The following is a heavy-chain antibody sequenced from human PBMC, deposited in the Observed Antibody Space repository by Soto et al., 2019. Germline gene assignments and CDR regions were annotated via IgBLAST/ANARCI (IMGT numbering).Heavy chain of an antibody. CDR3: ASPLYCSGGSCYSDYYYYGMDV. CDR2: IIPILGIA. CDR1: GGTFSSYT. V-gene: IGHV1-69*02. J-gene: IGHJ6*02. D-gene: IGHD2-15*01. Sequence: QVQLVQSGAAVKKPGSSVKVSCKASGGTFSSYTISWVRQAPGQGLEWMGRIIPILGIANYAQKFQGRVTITADKSTSTAYMELSSLRSEDTAVYYCASPLYCSGGSCYSDYYYYGMDVWGQGTTVTVSS.